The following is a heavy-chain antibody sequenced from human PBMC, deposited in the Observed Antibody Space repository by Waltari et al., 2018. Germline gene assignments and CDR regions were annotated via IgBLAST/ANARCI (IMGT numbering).Heavy chain of an antibody. CDR3: ARHVRGLYGDYEN. D-gene: IGHD4-17*01. Sequence: EVQLVQSGAEVKKPGESLKISCKGSGYPFPNYWIDWVRQMPGKGLEWMGIIYPDDSTTTDSPSFQGQITIAVDKSMNTAYLQWSSLKASDTAIYYCARHVRGLYGDYENWGQGTLVTVSS. CDR2: IYPDDSTT. V-gene: IGHV5-51*01. J-gene: IGHJ4*01. CDR1: GYPFPNYW.